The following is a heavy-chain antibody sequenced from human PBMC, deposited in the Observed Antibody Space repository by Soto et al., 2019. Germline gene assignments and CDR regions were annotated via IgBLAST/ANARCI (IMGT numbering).Heavy chain of an antibody. J-gene: IGHJ6*02. Sequence: GASVKVSCKASGYTFTSYYMHWMRQAPGQGLEWMGGIIPRSATSNYAQKFQGRVTITADESTNTAYMELSSLRSEDTAVYYCAREGLVLVPTTVNSDYYYYAMDVWGQGTTVTVSS. CDR3: AREGLVLVPTTVNSDYYYYAMDV. V-gene: IGHV1-69*13. CDR1: GYTFTSYY. D-gene: IGHD2-2*01. CDR2: IIPRSATS.